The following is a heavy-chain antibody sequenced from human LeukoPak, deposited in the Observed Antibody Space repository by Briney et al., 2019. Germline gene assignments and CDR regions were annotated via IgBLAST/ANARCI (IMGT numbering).Heavy chain of an antibody. V-gene: IGHV1-8*01. Sequence: ASVKVSCKASGYTFTSYDINWVRQATGQGLEWMGWMNPNSGNTGYAQKFQGRVTMTRNTSISTAYMELSSLRSEDTAVYYCAGGRTQYYDFWSGYFAYYYGMDVWGQGTTVTVSS. J-gene: IGHJ6*02. CDR2: MNPNSGNT. CDR1: GYTFTSYD. CDR3: AGGRTQYYDFWSGYFAYYYGMDV. D-gene: IGHD3-3*01.